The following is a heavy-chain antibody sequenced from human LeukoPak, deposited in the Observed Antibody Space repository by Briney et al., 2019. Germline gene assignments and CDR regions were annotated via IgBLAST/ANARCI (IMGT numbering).Heavy chain of an antibody. V-gene: IGHV4-61*02. CDR1: GNSISSGDYY. J-gene: IGHJ4*02. CDR3: ARASYSYDISGWVPFDY. Sequence: SETLSLTCTVSGNSISSGDYYWSWIRQPAGKGLEWIGRIYTSGSTTYNPSLKSRVTISGDTSENQFSLRLSSVTAADTAVYYCARASYSYDISGWVPFDYWGQGRLVTVSS. D-gene: IGHD3-22*01. CDR2: IYTSGST.